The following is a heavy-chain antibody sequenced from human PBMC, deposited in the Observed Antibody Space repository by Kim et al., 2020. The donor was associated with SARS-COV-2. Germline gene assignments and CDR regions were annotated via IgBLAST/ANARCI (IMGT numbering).Heavy chain of an antibody. J-gene: IGHJ6*02. CDR2: ISSSGSTI. V-gene: IGHV3-48*03. Sequence: GGSLRLSCAASGFTFSSYEMNWVRQAPGKGLEWVSYISSSGSTIYYADSVKGRFTISRDNAKNSLYLQMNSLRAEDTAVYYCARDQDPRPMVRGERSYYYGMDVWGQGTTVTVSS. CDR3: ARDQDPRPMVRGERSYYYGMDV. D-gene: IGHD3-10*01. CDR1: GFTFSSYE.